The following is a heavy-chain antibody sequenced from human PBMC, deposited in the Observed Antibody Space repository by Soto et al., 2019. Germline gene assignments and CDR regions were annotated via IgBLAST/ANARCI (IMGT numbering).Heavy chain of an antibody. V-gene: IGHV4-39*01. CDR1: GGSISSSTYY. Sequence: QLQLQESGPGLVKPSETLSLTCTVSGGSISSSTYYWGWIRQPPGKGLERIGMIYYSGSAYYNPYPKSRVTISIDTSKYQVSLMLSSVTAADTAVYYCARHGVDYGDYASYYYYGMDVWGRGTTVTVSS. J-gene: IGHJ6*02. CDR2: IYYSGSA. CDR3: ARHGVDYGDYASYYYYGMDV. D-gene: IGHD4-17*01.